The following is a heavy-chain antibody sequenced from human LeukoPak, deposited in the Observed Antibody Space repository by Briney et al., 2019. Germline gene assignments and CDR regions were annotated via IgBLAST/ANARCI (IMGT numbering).Heavy chain of an antibody. CDR3: ARGSTNYYDSSGYYPA. D-gene: IGHD3-22*01. CDR2: ISGSGGST. CDR1: GFTFSSYA. Sequence: PGGSLRLSCAASGFTFSSYAMSWVRQAPGKGLEWVSAISGSGGSTYYADSVKGRFTISRDNSKNTLYLQMNSLRAEDTAVYYCARGSTNYYDSSGYYPAWGQGTLVTVSP. J-gene: IGHJ4*02. V-gene: IGHV3-23*01.